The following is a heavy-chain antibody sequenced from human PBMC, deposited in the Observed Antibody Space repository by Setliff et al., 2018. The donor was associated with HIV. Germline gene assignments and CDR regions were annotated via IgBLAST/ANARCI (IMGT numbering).Heavy chain of an antibody. CDR1: GFTFSSYA. D-gene: IGHD1-26*01. V-gene: IGHV3-NL1*01. Sequence: SGGSLRPSCAASGFTFSSYAMNWVRQSPGKGLEWVSVIYSEDYGGNTHYADSVKGRFTISRDFSDNTLYLQMNSLRPEDTAMYYCARDPLVGATDYFDYWGQGTLVTVSS. J-gene: IGHJ4*02. CDR2: IYSEDYGGNT. CDR3: ARDPLVGATDYFDY.